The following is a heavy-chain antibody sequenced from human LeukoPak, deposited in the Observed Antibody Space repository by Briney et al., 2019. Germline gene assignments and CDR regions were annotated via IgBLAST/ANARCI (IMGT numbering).Heavy chain of an antibody. CDR3: ARGDDFWSGYAFDI. J-gene: IGHJ3*02. CDR1: GGSISSYY. Sequence: SETLSLTCTVSGGSISSYYWSWIRQPPGKGLEWIGYIYYSGSTNYNPSLKIRVTISVDTSKNQFSLKLSSVTAADTAVYYCARGDDFWSGYAFDIWGQGTMVTVSS. V-gene: IGHV4-59*01. D-gene: IGHD3-3*01. CDR2: IYYSGST.